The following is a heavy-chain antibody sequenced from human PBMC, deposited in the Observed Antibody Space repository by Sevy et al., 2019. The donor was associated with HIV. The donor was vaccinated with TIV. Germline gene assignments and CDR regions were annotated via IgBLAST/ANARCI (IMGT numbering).Heavy chain of an antibody. CDR1: GGTFSSYA. J-gene: IGHJ4*02. Sequence: ASVKVSCKASGGTFSSYAISWVRQAPRQGLEWMGGIIPIFGTANYAQKFQGRVTITADESTSTAYMELSSLRSEDTAVYYCAREPSINYYDSSGYYYDYWGQGTLVTVSS. D-gene: IGHD3-22*01. CDR2: IIPIFGTA. CDR3: AREPSINYYDSSGYYYDY. V-gene: IGHV1-69*13.